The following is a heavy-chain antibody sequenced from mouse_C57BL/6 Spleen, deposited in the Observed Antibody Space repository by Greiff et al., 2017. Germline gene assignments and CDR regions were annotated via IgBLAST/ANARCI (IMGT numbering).Heavy chain of an antibody. Sequence: VQLKESGPGLVKPSQSLSLTCSVTGYSINSGYYWTWIRQFPGNKLEWMGYISYDGSNNYNPSLKNRISITCDTYKNQFFLKLNSVTNEDTATYYCAREYDYGVAYWGQGTLVTVSA. J-gene: IGHJ3*01. CDR1: GYSINSGYY. V-gene: IGHV3-6*01. D-gene: IGHD2-4*01. CDR2: ISYDGSN. CDR3: AREYDYGVAY.